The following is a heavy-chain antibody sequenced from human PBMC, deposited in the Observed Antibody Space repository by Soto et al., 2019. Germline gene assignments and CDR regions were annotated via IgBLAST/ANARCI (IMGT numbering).Heavy chain of an antibody. CDR1: GFTVSSNY. CDR3: AGPSSGWSAHTGPGYFDL. D-gene: IGHD6-19*01. CDR2: IYSGGST. J-gene: IGHJ2*01. Sequence: EVQLVETGGGLIQPGGSLRLSCAACGFTVSSNYMSWVRQAPGKGLEWVSVIYSGGSTYYADSVKGRFTISRDNSKNTLYLQMNSLRAEDTAVYYSAGPSSGWSAHTGPGYFDLWGRGTLVTVSS. V-gene: IGHV3-53*02.